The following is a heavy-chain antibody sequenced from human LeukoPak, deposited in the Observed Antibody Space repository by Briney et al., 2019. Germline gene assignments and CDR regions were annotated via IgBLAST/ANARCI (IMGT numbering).Heavy chain of an antibody. V-gene: IGHV3-30*04. J-gene: IGHJ4*02. CDR3: AKGGDILTGRYYFDY. CDR1: GFTFSSYA. D-gene: IGHD3-9*01. Sequence: PGRSLRLSCAASGFTFSSYAMHWVRQAPGKGLEWVALISYDGSNKYYADSVKGRFTISRDNSKNTLYLQMNSLRTEDTAVYYCAKGGDILTGRYYFDYWGQGTLVTVSS. CDR2: ISYDGSNK.